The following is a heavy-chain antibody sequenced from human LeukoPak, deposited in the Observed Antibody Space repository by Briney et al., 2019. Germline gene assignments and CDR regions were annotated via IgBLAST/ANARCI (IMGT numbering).Heavy chain of an antibody. J-gene: IGHJ4*02. Sequence: GGSLRLSCAASGFTFSSYAMSWVRQAPGEGLEWVSAISGSGGSTYYADSVKGRFTISRDNPKNTLYLQMNSLRAEDTAVYYCATGIAVAASFDYWGQGTLVTVSS. CDR3: ATGIAVAASFDY. CDR1: GFTFSSYA. CDR2: ISGSGGST. V-gene: IGHV3-23*01. D-gene: IGHD6-19*01.